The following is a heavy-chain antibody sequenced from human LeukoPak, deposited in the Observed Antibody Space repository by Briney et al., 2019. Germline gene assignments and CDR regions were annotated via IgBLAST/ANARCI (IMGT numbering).Heavy chain of an antibody. CDR1: GYTFTGYY. D-gene: IGHD2-2*02. Sequence: GASVKVSCKASGYTFTGYYMHWVRQAPGQGLERMGWINPNSGGTNYAQKFQGRVTMTRDTSISTAYMELSRLRSDDTAVYYCARDLCSSTSCYTGKHWGQGTLVTVSS. J-gene: IGHJ1*01. CDR3: ARDLCSSTSCYTGKH. V-gene: IGHV1-2*02. CDR2: INPNSGGT.